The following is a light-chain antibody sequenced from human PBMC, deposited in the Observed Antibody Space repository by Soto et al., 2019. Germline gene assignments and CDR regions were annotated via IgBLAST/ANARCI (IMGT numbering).Light chain of an antibody. CDR2: GAS. CDR3: HEYGGSPGT. CDR1: RGVDSTY. J-gene: IGKJ4*01. Sequence: DIVLTQSPGTLSLAPGERATLSCRSRRGVDSTYFARYQQKPGQAPWLLIFGASSRATGIPDRFSGSGSGTDFTLTTSRLEPEDFEVYYFHEYGGSPGTFGGGTQVEIK. V-gene: IGKV3-20*01.